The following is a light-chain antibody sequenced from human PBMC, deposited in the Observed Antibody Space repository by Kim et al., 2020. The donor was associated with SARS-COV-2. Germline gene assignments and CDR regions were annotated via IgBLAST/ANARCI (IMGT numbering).Light chain of an antibody. CDR3: QQYNSLPST. Sequence: EIVVTQSPATLSVSPGERATLSCRASQGISSNLAWYQQKPGQAPRLLISGASTRATGIPARFSGGGSGTEFTLTISSLQSEDFAVYYWQQYNSLPSTFGQGTKVDIK. J-gene: IGKJ1*01. CDR1: QGISSN. V-gene: IGKV3D-15*01. CDR2: GAS.